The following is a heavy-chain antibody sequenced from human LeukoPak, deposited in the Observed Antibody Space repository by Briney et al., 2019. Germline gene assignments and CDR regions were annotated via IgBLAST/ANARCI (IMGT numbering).Heavy chain of an antibody. CDR2: ISAYNGNT. CDR1: GYTFTSFA. CDR3: GRPTVFYSTTSCHFDY. J-gene: IGHJ4*02. D-gene: IGHD2-2*01. V-gene: IGHV1-18*01. Sequence: ASVRVSFKTSGYTFTSFAINWVRQAPGQGLEWMGRISAYNGNTNYAQKFQGRVTMTIDTSTGTAYMELRSLRSDDTAVYYCGRPTVFYSTTSCHFDYWGQGTLVTVSS.